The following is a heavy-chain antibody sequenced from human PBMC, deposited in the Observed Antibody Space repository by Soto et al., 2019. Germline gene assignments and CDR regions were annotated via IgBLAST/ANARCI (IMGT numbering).Heavy chain of an antibody. D-gene: IGHD5-12*01. J-gene: IGHJ3*02. V-gene: IGHV3-30-3*01. Sequence: GWSLRLSCAASGFTFSSYAMHWVRQAPGKGLEWVAFISYDGSNKYYADSVKGRFTISRDNSKNTLYLQMNSLRAEDTAVYYCARVDLEMATGGAFDIWGQGTMGTVSS. CDR2: ISYDGSNK. CDR1: GFTFSSYA. CDR3: ARVDLEMATGGAFDI.